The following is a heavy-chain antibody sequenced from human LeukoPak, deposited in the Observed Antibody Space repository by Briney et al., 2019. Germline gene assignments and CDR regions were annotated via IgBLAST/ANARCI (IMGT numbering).Heavy chain of an antibody. CDR2: FDPEDGET. D-gene: IGHD3-10*01. CDR3: ATDRGKYYGSGSYYDY. CDR1: GYTLTELS. V-gene: IGHV1-24*01. Sequence: GASVKVSCKVSGYTLTELSMHWERQAPGKGLEWMGGFDPEDGETIYAQKFQGRVTMTEDTSTDTAYMELSSLRSEDTAVYYCATDRGKYYGSGSYYDYWGQGTLVTVSS. J-gene: IGHJ4*02.